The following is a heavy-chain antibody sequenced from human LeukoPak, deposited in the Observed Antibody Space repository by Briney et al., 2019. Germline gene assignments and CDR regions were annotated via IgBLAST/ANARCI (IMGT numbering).Heavy chain of an antibody. CDR1: GFTFSSYA. V-gene: IGHV3-30*04. Sequence: GGSLRLSCAASGFTFSSYAMHWVRQAPGKGLEWVAFIQNDGNDKYYADSVKGRFTISRDNSKNTLDLQMNGLRAEDTAVYYCARVGRGYSFNVYYFDYWGQGTLVTVSS. D-gene: IGHD5-18*01. CDR3: ARVGRGYSFNVYYFDY. CDR2: IQNDGNDK. J-gene: IGHJ4*02.